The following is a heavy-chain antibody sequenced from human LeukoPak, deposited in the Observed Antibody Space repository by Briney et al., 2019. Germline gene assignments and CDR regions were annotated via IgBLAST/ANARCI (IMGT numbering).Heavy chain of an antibody. CDR2: IIPIFGTA. CDR1: GGTFSSYA. V-gene: IGHV1-69*05. D-gene: IGHD3-3*01. J-gene: IGHJ3*02. Sequence: SVKVSCKASGGTFSSYAISWVRQAPGQGLEWMGGIIPIFGTANYAQKFQGRVTITTDESTSTAYMELSSLRSEDTAVYYCARGGEVNDFWSGYYGNHDASDIWGQGTMVTVSS. CDR3: ARGGEVNDFWSGYYGNHDASDI.